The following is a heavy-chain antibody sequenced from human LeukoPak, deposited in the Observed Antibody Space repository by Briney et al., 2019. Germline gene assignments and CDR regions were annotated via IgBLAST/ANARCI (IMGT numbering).Heavy chain of an antibody. CDR3: ARVERAGVRQLPDY. V-gene: IGHV1-18*01. CDR1: GYTFTSYG. D-gene: IGHD2-2*01. Sequence: ASVKVSCKASGYTFTSYGISWVRQAPGQGLEWMGWISAYNGNTNYAQKLQGRVTMTTDTSTSTAYMELRSLRPDDTAVYYCARVERAGVRQLPDYWGQGTLVTVSS. J-gene: IGHJ4*02. CDR2: ISAYNGNT.